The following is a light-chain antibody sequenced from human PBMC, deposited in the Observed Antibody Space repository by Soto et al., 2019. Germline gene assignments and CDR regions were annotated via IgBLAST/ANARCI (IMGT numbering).Light chain of an antibody. CDR1: SSDVGGYNY. V-gene: IGLV2-14*03. CDR3: SSYTSSSTYVV. CDR2: DVI. J-gene: IGLJ2*01. Sequence: QSALTQPASVSGSPGQSITISCTGTSSDVGGYNYVSWYQQHPGKAPKLMIYDVINRPSGVSNRFSGSKSGNSASLTISGLQAEDGADYYCSSYTSSSTYVVFGGGTKLTVL.